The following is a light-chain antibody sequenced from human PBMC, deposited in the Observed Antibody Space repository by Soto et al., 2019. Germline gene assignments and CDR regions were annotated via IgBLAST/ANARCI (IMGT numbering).Light chain of an antibody. Sequence: EIVMTQSPATLSVSPGERATLSCRASQSVSSNLAWYQQKPGQAPRLLLSGASTRATGIRVRFSGSGSGTEFTLTISSLQSEDFAVYYCQQYNNWPYMYTFGQGTKLEIK. CDR1: QSVSSN. J-gene: IGKJ2*01. V-gene: IGKV3-15*01. CDR2: GAS. CDR3: QQYNNWPYMYT.